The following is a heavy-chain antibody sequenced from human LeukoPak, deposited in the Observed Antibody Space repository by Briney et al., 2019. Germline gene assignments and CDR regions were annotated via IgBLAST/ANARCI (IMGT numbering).Heavy chain of an antibody. CDR1: GFTFSSYE. Sequence: QPGGSLGLSCAASGFTFSSYEMNWVRQAPGKGLEWVSYISSSGSTIYYADSVKGRFTISRDNSKNTLYLQMNSLRAEDTAVYYCAKDPRGYCSGGSCLNWFDPWGQGTLVTVSS. CDR2: ISSSGSTI. V-gene: IGHV3-48*03. J-gene: IGHJ5*02. D-gene: IGHD2-15*01. CDR3: AKDPRGYCSGGSCLNWFDP.